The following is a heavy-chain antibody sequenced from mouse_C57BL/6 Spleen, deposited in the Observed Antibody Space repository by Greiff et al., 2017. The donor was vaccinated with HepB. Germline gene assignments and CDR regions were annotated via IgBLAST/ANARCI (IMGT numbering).Heavy chain of an antibody. CDR2: IYPGDGDT. CDR3: AGYGSSHTETVAY. Sequence: VQLQQSGPELVKPGASVKISCKASGYAFSSSWMNWVKQRPGKGLEWIGRIYPGDGDTNYNGKFKGKATLTADKSSSTAYMQLSSLTSEDSAVYFCAGYGSSHTETVAYWGQGTLVTVSA. V-gene: IGHV1-82*01. J-gene: IGHJ3*01. CDR1: GYAFSSSW. D-gene: IGHD1-1*01.